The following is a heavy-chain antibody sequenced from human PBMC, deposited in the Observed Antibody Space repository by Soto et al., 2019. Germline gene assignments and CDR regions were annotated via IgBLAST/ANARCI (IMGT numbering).Heavy chain of an antibody. CDR1: GYSFTSYW. Sequence: GESLKISCKGSGYSFTSYWISWVRQMPGKGLEWMGIIYPGDSYTRYSPSFQGHVTISADKSISTAYLQWSSLKASDTALYYCASTRITMVRGVHYYYGMDVWGQGTTVTVSS. J-gene: IGHJ6*02. CDR2: IYPGDSYT. CDR3: ASTRITMVRGVHYYYGMDV. D-gene: IGHD3-10*01. V-gene: IGHV5-51*01.